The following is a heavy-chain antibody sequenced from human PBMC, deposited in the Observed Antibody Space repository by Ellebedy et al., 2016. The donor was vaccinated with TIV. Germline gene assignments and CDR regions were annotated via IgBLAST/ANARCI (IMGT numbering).Heavy chain of an antibody. CDR1: GFIFGSFA. CDR3: AKDRRWGAVAPSDY. Sequence: GESLKISXAASGFIFGSFAMSWVRQAPGKGLEWVSAISGSGGSTYYADSVKGRFTISRDNSKNTLYLQMNSLRAEDTAVYYCAKDRRWGAVAPSDYWGQGTLVTVSS. D-gene: IGHD6-19*01. J-gene: IGHJ4*02. CDR2: ISGSGGST. V-gene: IGHV3-23*01.